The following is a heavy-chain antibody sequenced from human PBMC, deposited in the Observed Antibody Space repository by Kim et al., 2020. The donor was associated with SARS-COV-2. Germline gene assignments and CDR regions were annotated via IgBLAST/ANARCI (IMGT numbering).Heavy chain of an antibody. CDR3: ARDRLNKAGSGDY. J-gene: IGHJ4*02. V-gene: IGHV3-48*03. Sequence: YADSVEGRFTLSRDNAKNSLYLQMNNLRAEDTAIYYCARDRLNKAGSGDYWGQGTLVTVSS. D-gene: IGHD1-26*01.